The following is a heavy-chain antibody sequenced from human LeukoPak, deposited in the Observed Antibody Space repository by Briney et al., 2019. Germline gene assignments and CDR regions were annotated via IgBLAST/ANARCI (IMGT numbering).Heavy chain of an antibody. Sequence: SVKVSCKASGGTFSSYAISWVRQAPGQGPEWMGRIIPILGIANYAQKFQGRVTITADKSTSTAYMELSSLRSEDTAVYYCARDGYYDSSGYVVHDYWGQGTLVTVSS. CDR2: IIPILGIA. J-gene: IGHJ4*02. D-gene: IGHD3-22*01. CDR1: GGTFSSYA. V-gene: IGHV1-69*04. CDR3: ARDGYYDSSGYVVHDY.